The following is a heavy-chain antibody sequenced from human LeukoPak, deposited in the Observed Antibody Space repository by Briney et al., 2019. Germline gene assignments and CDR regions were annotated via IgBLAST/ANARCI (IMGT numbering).Heavy chain of an antibody. V-gene: IGHV3-74*01. CDR2: IKSDGRT. J-gene: IGHJ1*01. CDR3: ARAPSEIGGYYPEYFRH. D-gene: IGHD3-22*01. CDR1: GFTLSSYW. Sequence: PGGSLRLSCAASGFTLSSYWMHWVRQAPGKGLVWVSRIKSDGRTNYADSVKGRFTISRDNAKNTVFLQMNSLRAEDTGVYYCARAPSEIGGYYPEYFRHWGQGTLVIVSS.